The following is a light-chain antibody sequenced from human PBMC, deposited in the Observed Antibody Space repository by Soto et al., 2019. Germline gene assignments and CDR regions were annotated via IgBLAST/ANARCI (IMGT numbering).Light chain of an antibody. CDR2: DAS. Sequence: EIVLTQSPGTLSLSPGEGATLSCRASQSVSSNYLAWYQQKPGQTPRLLIYDASRRASGIPDRFSGSGSGTDFTLTISRLEPEDFAVYYSQQYGSSPGTFGRGTKVDIK. V-gene: IGKV3-20*01. J-gene: IGKJ1*01. CDR1: QSVSSNY. CDR3: QQYGSSPGT.